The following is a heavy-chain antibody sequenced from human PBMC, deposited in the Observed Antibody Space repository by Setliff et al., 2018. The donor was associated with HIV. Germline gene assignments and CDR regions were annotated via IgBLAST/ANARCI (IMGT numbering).Heavy chain of an antibody. CDR2: ISAYNGNT. CDR1: GYTFTSYG. D-gene: IGHD6-19*01. V-gene: IGHV1-18*01. J-gene: IGHJ5*02. CDR3: ARDFVEGIAVTDWFDP. Sequence: GASVKVSCKSSGYTFTSYGISWVRQAHGQGLEWMGWISAYNGNTKYAQKLQGRVTMTTDTSTSTAYMELRSLRSDDTAVYYCARDFVEGIAVTDWFDPWGQGTLVTVSS.